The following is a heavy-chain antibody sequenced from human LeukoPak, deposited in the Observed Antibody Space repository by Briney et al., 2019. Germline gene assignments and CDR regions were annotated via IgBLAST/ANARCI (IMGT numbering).Heavy chain of an antibody. D-gene: IGHD3-10*01. CDR3: ARDVIGDYYFDY. CDR1: GFTFSSYG. Sequence: GGSLRLSCAASGFTFSSYGMHWVRQAPGKGLEWVAFIRYDGSNKYYADSVKGRFTISRDNSKNTLYLQMNSLRAEDTAVYYCARDVIGDYYFDYWGQGTLVTVSS. CDR2: IRYDGSNK. J-gene: IGHJ4*02. V-gene: IGHV3-30*02.